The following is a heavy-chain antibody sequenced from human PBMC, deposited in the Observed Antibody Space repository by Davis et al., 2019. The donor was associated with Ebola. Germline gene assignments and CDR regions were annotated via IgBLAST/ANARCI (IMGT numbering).Heavy chain of an antibody. CDR2: ISDGGSSP. CDR3: AKGYGSGFLDC. V-gene: IGHV3-23*01. J-gene: IGHJ4*02. D-gene: IGHD6-19*01. Sequence: GESLKISCAASGFTFTNYAMSWVRQAPGKGLEWVSAISDGGSSPYYADSVKGRFTISRDNTNSTLYLQMDSLRAEDTALYYCAKGYGSGFLDCWGQGTLVTVSS. CDR1: GFTFTNYA.